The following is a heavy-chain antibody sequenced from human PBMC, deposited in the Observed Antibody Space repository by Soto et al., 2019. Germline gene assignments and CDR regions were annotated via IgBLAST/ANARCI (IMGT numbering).Heavy chain of an antibody. Sequence: QVQLVESGGGVVQPGRSLRLSCAASGFTFSSYAMHWVRQAPGKGLEWVAVISYDGSNKYYADSVKGRFTISRDNSKNSLYLQMNSLRAEDTAVYYCARDFGIVGARWVFDYWGQGTLVTVSS. CDR2: ISYDGSNK. D-gene: IGHD1-26*01. CDR3: ARDFGIVGARWVFDY. V-gene: IGHV3-30-3*01. J-gene: IGHJ4*02. CDR1: GFTFSSYA.